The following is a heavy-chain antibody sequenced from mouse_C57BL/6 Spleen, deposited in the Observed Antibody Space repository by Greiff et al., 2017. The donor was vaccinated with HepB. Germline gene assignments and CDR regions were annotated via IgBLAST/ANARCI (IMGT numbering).Heavy chain of an antibody. CDR2: IYPGDGDT. CDR3: ARFTTALFDY. Sequence: QVQLQQSGPELVKPGASVKISCKASGYAFSSSWMNWVKQRPGKGLEWIGRIYPGDGDTNYNGKFKGKATLTADKSSSTAYMQLSSLTSEDSAVYCCARFTTALFDYWGQGTTLTVSS. CDR1: GYAFSSSW. J-gene: IGHJ2*01. D-gene: IGHD1-2*01. V-gene: IGHV1-82*01.